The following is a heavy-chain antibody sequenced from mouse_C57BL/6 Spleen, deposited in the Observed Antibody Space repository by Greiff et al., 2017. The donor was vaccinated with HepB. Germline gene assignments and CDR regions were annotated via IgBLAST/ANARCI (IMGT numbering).Heavy chain of an antibody. D-gene: IGHD1-1*01. CDR2: IDPNSGGT. CDR1: GYTFTSYW. Sequence: QVQLQQPGAELVKPGASVKLSCKASGYTFTSYWMHWVKQRPGRGLEWIGRIDPNSGGTKYNEKFKSKATLTVDKPSSTAYMQLSSLTSEDSAVYYCAREGDYYGTYWYFDVWGTGTTVTVSS. V-gene: IGHV1-72*01. J-gene: IGHJ1*03. CDR3: AREGDYYGTYWYFDV.